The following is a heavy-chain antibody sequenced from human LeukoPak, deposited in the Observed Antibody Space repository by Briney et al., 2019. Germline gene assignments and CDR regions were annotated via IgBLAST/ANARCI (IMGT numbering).Heavy chain of an antibody. CDR3: AKTLHSGSLPDAFDI. D-gene: IGHD1-26*01. Sequence: GGSLRLSCAASGFTFSSYGMHWVRQAPGKGLEWVAFIRYDGSNKYYADSVKGRFTISRDNSKNTLYLQMNSLRAEDTAVYYCAKTLHSGSLPDAFDIWGQGTMVTVSS. CDR1: GFTFSSYG. CDR2: IRYDGSNK. J-gene: IGHJ3*02. V-gene: IGHV3-30*02.